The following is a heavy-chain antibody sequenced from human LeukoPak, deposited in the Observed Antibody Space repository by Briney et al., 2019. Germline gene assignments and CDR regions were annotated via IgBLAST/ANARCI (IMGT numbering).Heavy chain of an antibody. CDR2: MNPNSGNT. CDR3: ARAPHKGGAFDI. Sequence: ASVKVSCKASGYTFTSYDINWVRQATGQGLEWMGWMNPNSGNTGYAQKFQGRVTITRNTSISTAYMELSSLRSEDTAVYYCARAPHKGGAFDIWGQGTMVTVSS. D-gene: IGHD1-26*01. CDR1: GYTFTSYD. V-gene: IGHV1-8*03. J-gene: IGHJ3*02.